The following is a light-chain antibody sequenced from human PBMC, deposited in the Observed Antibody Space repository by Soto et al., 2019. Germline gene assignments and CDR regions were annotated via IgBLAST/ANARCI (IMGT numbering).Light chain of an antibody. V-gene: IGLV2-8*01. J-gene: IGLJ3*02. CDR3: SSYAVSNNRV. CDR1: SSDIGVYDY. Sequence: QSALTQPPSASGSPGQSVTISCTGTSSDIGVYDYVSWYQQKSGKAPKLMIFEVSRRPSGVPDRFSGSKSGNTASLTVSGLQAEDEGDYYCSSYAVSNNRVFGGGTKLTVL. CDR2: EVS.